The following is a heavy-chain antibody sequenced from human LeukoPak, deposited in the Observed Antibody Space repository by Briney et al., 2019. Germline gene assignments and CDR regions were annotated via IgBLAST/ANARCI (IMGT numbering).Heavy chain of an antibody. CDR1: GDSISSYY. V-gene: IGHV4-59*01. CDR2: IYYSGST. Sequence: KPSETLSLTCTVSGDSISSYYWSWIRQPPGKGLEWIGYIYYSGSTNYNPSLKSRVTISVDTSKNQFSLKLSPMTAADTAVYYCTRLNYYGSGSYWMYNWFDPWGQGTLVTVSS. J-gene: IGHJ5*02. D-gene: IGHD3-10*01. CDR3: TRLNYYGSGSYWMYNWFDP.